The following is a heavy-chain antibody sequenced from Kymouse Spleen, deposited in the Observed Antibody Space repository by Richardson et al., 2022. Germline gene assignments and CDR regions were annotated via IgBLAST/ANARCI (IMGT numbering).Heavy chain of an antibody. Sequence: QVQLQQWGAGLLKPSETLSLTCAVYGGSFSGYYWSWIRQPPGKGLEWIGEINHSGSTNYNPSLKSRVTISVDTSKNQFSLKLSSVTAADTAVYYCAREFGSGSYDYYYGMDVWGQGTTVTVSS. D-gene: IGHD3-10*01. J-gene: IGHJ6*02. CDR3: AREFGSGSYDYYYGMDV. CDR1: GGSFSGYY. CDR2: INHSGST. V-gene: IGHV4-34*01.